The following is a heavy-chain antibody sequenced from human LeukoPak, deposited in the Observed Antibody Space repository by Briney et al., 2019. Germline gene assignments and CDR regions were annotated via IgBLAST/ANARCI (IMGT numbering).Heavy chain of an antibody. CDR1: GGSISSGGYY. J-gene: IGHJ4*02. D-gene: IGHD3-10*01. Sequence: SETLSLTCTVSGGSISSGGYYWSWIRQPPGKGLEWIGYIYHSGNTYYNPSLKSRVTISVDRSKNQFSLKLSSVTAADTAVYYCTRRGFGEFPYYFDYWGQGTPVTVSS. V-gene: IGHV4-30-2*01. CDR2: IYHSGNT. CDR3: TRRGFGEFPYYFDY.